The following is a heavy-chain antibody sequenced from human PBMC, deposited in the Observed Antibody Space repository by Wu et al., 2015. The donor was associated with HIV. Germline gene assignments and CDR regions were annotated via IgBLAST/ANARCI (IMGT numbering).Heavy chain of an antibody. CDR2: IIPIFGTA. V-gene: IGHV1-69*05. CDR1: GGTFSSYA. D-gene: IGHD5-12*01. CDR3: ARNTDSVATSLYSLGV. Sequence: QVQLVQSGAEVKKPGSSVKVSCKASGGTFSSYAISWVRQAPGQGLEWMGRIIPIFGTANYAQKFQDRVRFTTDESKTTVYMELSSLRSEDTAVYYCARNTDSVATSLYSLGVWGQGTTVTVSS. J-gene: IGHJ6*02.